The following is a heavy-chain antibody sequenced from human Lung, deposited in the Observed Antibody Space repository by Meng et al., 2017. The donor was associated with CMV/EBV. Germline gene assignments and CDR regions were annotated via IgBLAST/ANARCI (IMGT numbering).Heavy chain of an antibody. CDR2: ISWNSGSI. J-gene: IGHJ6*02. CDR3: AKDIGFGGNSLYGMDV. V-gene: IGHV3-9*01. D-gene: IGHD4-23*01. CDR1: GFTFDDYA. Sequence: SXKISXAASGFTFDDYAMHWVRQAPGKGLEWVSGISWNSGSIGYADSVKGRFTISRDSAKNSLYLQMNSLRAEDTALYYCAKDIGFGGNSLYGMDVWGQGTXVTVSS.